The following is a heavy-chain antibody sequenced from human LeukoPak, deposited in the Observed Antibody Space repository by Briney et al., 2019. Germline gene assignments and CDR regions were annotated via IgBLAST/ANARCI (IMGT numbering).Heavy chain of an antibody. CDR1: GYSISSGYY. V-gene: IGHV4-38-2*02. Sequence: SETLSLTCTVSGYSISSGYYWGWIRQSPGKGLEWIGRIYTSGSTTYNPSLKSRVTISVDTSKNQFSLKLSSVTAADTAVYYCARFSPFRRSGSYSSYYYYMDIWGKGATVTISS. CDR3: ARFSPFRRSGSYSSYYYYMDI. D-gene: IGHD3-10*01. CDR2: IYTSGST. J-gene: IGHJ6*03.